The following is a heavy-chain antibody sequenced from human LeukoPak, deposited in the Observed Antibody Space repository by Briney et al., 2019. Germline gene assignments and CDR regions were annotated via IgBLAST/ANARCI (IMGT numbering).Heavy chain of an antibody. D-gene: IGHD6-6*01. J-gene: IGHJ5*02. V-gene: IGHV3-23*01. CDR2: ISGSGGST. CDR1: GFTFSSYG. CDR3: ARVRIAAPGWFDP. Sequence: GGSLRLSCAASGFTFSSYGMSWVRQAPGKGLEWVAAISGSGGSTYYADSVKGRFTISRDNAKNSLYLQMNSLRAEDTAVYYCARVRIAAPGWFDPWGQGTLVTVSS.